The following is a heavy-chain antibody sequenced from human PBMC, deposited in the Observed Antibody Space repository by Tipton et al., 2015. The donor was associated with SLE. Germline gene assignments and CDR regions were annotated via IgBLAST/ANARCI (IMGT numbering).Heavy chain of an antibody. CDR1: GFTFSSYA. V-gene: IGHV3-30*04. CDR2: ISYDGSNK. Sequence: SLRLSCAASGFTFSSYAMHWVRQAPGKGLEWVAVISYDGSNKYYADSVKGRFTISRDNSKNTLYLQMNSLRAEDTAVYYCARGEQLVGHTPFDPWGQGTLVTVSS. D-gene: IGHD6-6*01. CDR3: ARGEQLVGHTPFDP. J-gene: IGHJ5*02.